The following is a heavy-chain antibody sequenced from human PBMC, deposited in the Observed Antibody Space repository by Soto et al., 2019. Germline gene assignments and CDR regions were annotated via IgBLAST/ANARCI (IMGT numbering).Heavy chain of an antibody. CDR2: INHSGST. Sequence: SETLSLTCAVYGGSFSGYYWSWIRQPPGKGLEWIGEINHSGSTNYNPSLKSRVTISVDTSKNQFSLKLSSVTAADTAVYYCARGRRGDSSGYYQPLCDYWGQGTLVTVSS. D-gene: IGHD3-22*01. CDR3: ARGRRGDSSGYYQPLCDY. CDR1: GGSFSGYY. J-gene: IGHJ4*02. V-gene: IGHV4-34*01.